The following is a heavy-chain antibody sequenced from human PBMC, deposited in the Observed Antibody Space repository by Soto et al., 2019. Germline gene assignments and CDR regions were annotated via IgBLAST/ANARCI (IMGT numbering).Heavy chain of an antibody. D-gene: IGHD2-2*01. CDR2: IWHDGSSK. Sequence: QVQLVESGGGVVQPGRSLRLSCAASGFPFSIYGMHWVRQAPGKGLEWVAVIWHDGSSKYYADSVKGRFTISRDNSKNTLYLQMNSLRAEDTAIYYCASRSPALDYWGQGTLVTVSS. J-gene: IGHJ4*02. CDR3: ASRSPALDY. V-gene: IGHV3-33*01. CDR1: GFPFSIYG.